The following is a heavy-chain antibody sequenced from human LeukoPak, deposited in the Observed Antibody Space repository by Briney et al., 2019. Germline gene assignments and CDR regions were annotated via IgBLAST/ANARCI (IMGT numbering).Heavy chain of an antibody. Sequence: PSETLSLTCAVSGYSISSGYQWAWIRHPPGKTLEWIGSIFHTGSAHYNPSLKSRVTISVDTSTNRFSLRLSSVTAADTALYYCARDPRWLTPDCTSTSCYENYFDPWGQGILVTVSS. CDR3: ARDPRWLTPDCTSTSCYENYFDP. V-gene: IGHV4-38-2*02. J-gene: IGHJ5*02. CDR2: IFHTGSA. CDR1: GYSISSGYQ. D-gene: IGHD2-2*01.